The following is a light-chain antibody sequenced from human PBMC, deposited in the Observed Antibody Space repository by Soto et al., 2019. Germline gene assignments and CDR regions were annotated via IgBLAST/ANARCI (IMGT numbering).Light chain of an antibody. V-gene: IGLV1-40*01. CDR3: QSYDTSLRAWV. CDR1: SSNIGAGYD. CDR2: GNN. J-gene: IGLJ3*02. Sequence: QPVLTQLPSVSGAPGQRVTISCTGGSSNIGAGYDVHWYRQFPGTAPKLLVYGNNNRPSGISDRFSASKSGSSASLAITGLQAEDEADYYCQSYDTSLRAWVFGGGTKLTVL.